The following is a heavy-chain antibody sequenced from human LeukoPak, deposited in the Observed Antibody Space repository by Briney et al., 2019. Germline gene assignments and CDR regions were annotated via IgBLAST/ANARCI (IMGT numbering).Heavy chain of an antibody. J-gene: IGHJ6*03. CDR2: IYHSGST. CDR3: ARETSQKGAHYMDV. Sequence: SETLSLTCTVSGGSISSHYWSWIRQPPGKGLEWIGYIYHSGSTNYNPSLKSRVTISVDTSKNQFSLKLSSVTAADTAVYYCARETSQKGAHYMDVWGKGTTVTISS. CDR1: GGSISSHY. D-gene: IGHD3-16*01. V-gene: IGHV4-59*11.